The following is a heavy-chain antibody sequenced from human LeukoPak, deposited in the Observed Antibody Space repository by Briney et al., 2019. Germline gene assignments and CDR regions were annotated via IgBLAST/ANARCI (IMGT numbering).Heavy chain of an antibody. V-gene: IGHV3-30*04. Sequence: GGSLRLSCAASGFTFSSYAMHWVRQAPGKGLEWVALISYHGSTEYYADSVKGRFTISRDNSKNTLYLQMNSLRTEDTAVYYRATSGYSGYDPFDYWGQGTLVTVSS. J-gene: IGHJ4*02. D-gene: IGHD5-12*01. CDR1: GFTFSSYA. CDR2: ISYHGSTE. CDR3: ATSGYSGYDPFDY.